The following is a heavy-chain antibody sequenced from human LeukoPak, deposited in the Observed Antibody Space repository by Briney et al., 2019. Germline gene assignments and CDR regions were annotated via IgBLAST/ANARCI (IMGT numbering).Heavy chain of an antibody. CDR3: ARGRRGFDVSGTYIFDS. CDR1: AGSFSGYY. CDR2: IKHSGTT. V-gene: IGHV4-34*01. J-gene: IGHJ4*02. Sequence: SETLSLTCAVNAGSFSGYYWSWVRQPPGKGLAWIGEIKHSGTTNYNPSLKSRVTMSLDTSKNQFSLKLRSVTAADTAVYYCARGRRGFDVSGTYIFDSWGQGVLVTVSS. D-gene: IGHD3-10*01.